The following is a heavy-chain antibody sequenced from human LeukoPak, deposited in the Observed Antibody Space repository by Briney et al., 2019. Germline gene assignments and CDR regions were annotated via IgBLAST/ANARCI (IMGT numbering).Heavy chain of an antibody. D-gene: IGHD3-22*01. Sequence: ASVKVSCKASGYTFTSYYMHWVRQAPGQGLEWMAIINPSGGSTSYAQKFQGRVTMTRDTSTSTVCMELRSLRFEDTAVYYCARDSRPSYDSSGYYYPGDYWGQGTLVTVSS. CDR2: INPSGGST. J-gene: IGHJ4*02. V-gene: IGHV1-46*01. CDR3: ARDSRPSYDSSGYYYPGDY. CDR1: GYTFTSYY.